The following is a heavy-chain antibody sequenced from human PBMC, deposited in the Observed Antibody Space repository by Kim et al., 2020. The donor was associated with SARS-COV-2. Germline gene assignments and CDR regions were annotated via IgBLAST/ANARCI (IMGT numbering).Heavy chain of an antibody. CDR2: MNANSGNT. D-gene: IGHD2-15*01. CDR1: GYTFTSYD. CDR3: ARGGYYCSGGTCYTDY. V-gene: IGHV1-8*01. J-gene: IGHJ4*02. Sequence: ASVKVSCKASGYTFTSYDINWVRQATGQGPEWMGWMNANSGNTGYAQKFQGRVTMTRNTSINTAYMELSSLKSEDTAVYYCARGGYYCSGGTCYTDYWGQGTLVTVSS.